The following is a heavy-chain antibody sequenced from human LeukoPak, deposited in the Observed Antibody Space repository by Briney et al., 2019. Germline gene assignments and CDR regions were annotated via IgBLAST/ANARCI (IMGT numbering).Heavy chain of an antibody. CDR1: GGSFSGYY. CDR2: INHSGST. Sequence: KPSETLSLTCAVYGGSFSGYYWSWIRQPPGKGLEWIGEINHSGSTNYNPSLKSRVTISVDTSKNQFSLKLSSVTAADTAVYYCAKSNGYGLVDIWGQGTMVTVSS. J-gene: IGHJ3*02. CDR3: AKSNGYGLVDI. V-gene: IGHV4-34*01. D-gene: IGHD3-10*01.